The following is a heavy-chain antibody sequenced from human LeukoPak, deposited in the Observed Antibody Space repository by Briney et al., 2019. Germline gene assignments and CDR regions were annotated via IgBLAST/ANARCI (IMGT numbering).Heavy chain of an antibody. V-gene: IGHV4-34*01. CDR1: GGSFSGYY. J-gene: IGHJ4*02. CDR3: ARGTWGYCSGGSCHRFDY. D-gene: IGHD2-15*01. Sequence: SETLSLTCAVYGGSFSGYYWSWIRQPPGKGLEWIGEINHSGSTNYNPSLKSRVTISVDTSRNQFSLKLSSVAAADTAVYYCARGTWGYCSGGSCHRFDYWGQGTLVTVSS. CDR2: INHSGST.